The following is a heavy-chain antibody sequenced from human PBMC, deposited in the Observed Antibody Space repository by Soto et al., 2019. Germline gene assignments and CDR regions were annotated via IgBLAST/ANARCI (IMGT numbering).Heavy chain of an antibody. CDR3: ARGTYHFYTDV. V-gene: IGHV4-39*07. CDR1: GGSINGDRDY. CDR2: IYYRGNT. J-gene: IGHJ6*03. Sequence: SETLCLTWSVAGGSINGDRDYWGWIRQPPGKGLEWIGSIYYRGNTYYNPSLKSRVTISLDTSDNQFSLTLSSVTAADTAVYYCARGTYHFYTDVWGNGTTVTVSS.